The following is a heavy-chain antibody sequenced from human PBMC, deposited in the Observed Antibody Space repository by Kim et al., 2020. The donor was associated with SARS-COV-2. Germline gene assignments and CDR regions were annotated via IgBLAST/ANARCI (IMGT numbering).Heavy chain of an antibody. CDR1: GFTFSSYA. V-gene: IGHV3-23*01. CDR3: AKALRGSSSGYLG. J-gene: IGHJ4*02. CDR2: ISGSGGST. D-gene: IGHD3-22*01. Sequence: GGSLRLSCAASGFTFSSYAMSWVRQAPGKGLEWVSAISGSGGSTYYADPVKGRFTISRDNSKNTLYLQMNSLRAEDTAVYYCAKALRGSSSGYLGWGQGTLVTVSS.